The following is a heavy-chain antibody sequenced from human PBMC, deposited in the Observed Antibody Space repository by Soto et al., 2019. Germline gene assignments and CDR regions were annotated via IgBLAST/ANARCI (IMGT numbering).Heavy chain of an antibody. CDR2: IIPIFGTA. V-gene: IGHV1-69*12. Sequence: QVQLVQSGAEVKKPGSSVKVSCKASGGTFSSYAISWVRQAPGQGLEWMGGIIPIFGTANYAQKFQGRVTITADESTSTAYMELSSLRSEDTAVYYCARGEYGDYIPSSYWYFDLWGRGTLVTVSS. J-gene: IGHJ2*01. CDR3: ARGEYGDYIPSSYWYFDL. D-gene: IGHD4-17*01. CDR1: GGTFSSYA.